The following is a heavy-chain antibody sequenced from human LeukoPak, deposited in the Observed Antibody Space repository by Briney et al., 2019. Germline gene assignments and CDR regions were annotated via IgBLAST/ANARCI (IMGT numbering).Heavy chain of an antibody. CDR3: ARELAVAEDY. CDR1: GFTASSNY. D-gene: IGHD6-19*01. Sequence: GGSLRLSCAASGFTASSNYMSWVRQAPGKGLEWVSVIYSGGSTYYADSVKGRFTISRDNSKNTLYLQMNSLRAEDTAVYYCARELAVAEDYWGQGTLVTVSS. V-gene: IGHV3-66*01. CDR2: IYSGGST. J-gene: IGHJ4*02.